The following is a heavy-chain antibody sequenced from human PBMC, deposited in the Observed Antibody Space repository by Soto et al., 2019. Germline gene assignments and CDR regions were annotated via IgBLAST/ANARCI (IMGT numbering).Heavy chain of an antibody. Sequence: GGSLRLSCAASGFTFRNYPMTWVRQAPGKGLDWGSTISGSGVDTYYPNSVKGRVTISRDNSKNTLYLQINSLRAEDTAVYYCAEGGLLPAANRWFWGPGTLVTVSS. V-gene: IGHV3-23*01. CDR2: ISGSGVDT. D-gene: IGHD2-2*01. J-gene: IGHJ4*02. CDR1: GFTFRNYP. CDR3: AEGGLLPAANRWF.